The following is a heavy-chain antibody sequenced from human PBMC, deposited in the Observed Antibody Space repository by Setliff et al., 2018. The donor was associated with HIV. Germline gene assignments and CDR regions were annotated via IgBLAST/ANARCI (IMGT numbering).Heavy chain of an antibody. CDR2: THYRSRWYS. J-gene: IGHJ4*02. V-gene: IGHV6-1*01. Sequence: SQTLSLTCAISGDNVSSDRTAWNWIRQSPSRGLEWLGRTHYRSRWYSDYATFVKSRITINPDTSKNQFSLQLNSVTPEDTAVYFCARGRGSSSSWPIDYWGQGTLVTVSS. D-gene: IGHD6-13*01. CDR1: GDNVSSDRTA. CDR3: ARGRGSSSSWPIDY.